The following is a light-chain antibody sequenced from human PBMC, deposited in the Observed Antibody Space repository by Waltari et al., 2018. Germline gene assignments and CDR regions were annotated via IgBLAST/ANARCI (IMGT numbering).Light chain of an antibody. CDR2: DVN. V-gene: IGLV2-11*01. CDR3: CSYAGSYTFV. Sequence: QSALTQPRSVSGSPGQSVTISCTGTSSDVGGYHYVSWYQQHPGKAPKFMIYDVNKRPSGVPDRFSGSKSGNTASLTISGLQAEDEADYYCCSYAGSYTFVFGGGTKLTVL. CDR1: SSDVGGYHY. J-gene: IGLJ2*01.